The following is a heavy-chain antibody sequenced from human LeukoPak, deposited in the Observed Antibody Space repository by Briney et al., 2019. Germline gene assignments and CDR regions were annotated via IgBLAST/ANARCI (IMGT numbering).Heavy chain of an antibody. Sequence: SETLSLTCTVSGGSISSGDYYWSWIRQPPGKGLEWIGYIYYSGSTYYNPSLKSRVTILVDTSKNQFSLKLSSVTAADTAVYYCAREKQLVESFYYYYYMDVWGKGTTVTVSS. CDR1: GGSISSGDYY. J-gene: IGHJ6*03. CDR2: IYYSGST. V-gene: IGHV4-30-4*08. D-gene: IGHD6-6*01. CDR3: AREKQLVESFYYYYYMDV.